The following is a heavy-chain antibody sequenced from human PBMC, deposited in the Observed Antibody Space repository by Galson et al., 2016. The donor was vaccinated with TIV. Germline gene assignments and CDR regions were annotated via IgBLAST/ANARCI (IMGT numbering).Heavy chain of an antibody. Sequence: SLRLSCAASGFTFSSYDMFWVRQAPGKGLEWVAFITYDGSDKNYADSVKGRFTISRDKSKNTLYLQMSSLRPEDTAVYYCARVYSSYSFDYWGQGTLVTVS. CDR3: ARVYSSYSFDY. CDR2: ITYDGSDK. D-gene: IGHD6-19*01. J-gene: IGHJ4*02. V-gene: IGHV3-30*04. CDR1: GFTFSSYD.